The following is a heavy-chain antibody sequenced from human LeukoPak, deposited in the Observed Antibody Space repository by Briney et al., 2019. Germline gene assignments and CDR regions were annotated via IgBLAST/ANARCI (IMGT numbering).Heavy chain of an antibody. V-gene: IGHV3-11*04. Sequence: GGSLRLSCAASGFTLSDYYMSWIRQAPGKGLEWISYISLSGTTISYADSVKGRFTISRDNAKMALYLQMNRLRAEDTAIYYCARVAAFTLFYMDVWGEGTTVTVSS. CDR1: GFTLSDYY. D-gene: IGHD2-15*01. CDR2: ISLSGTTI. CDR3: ARVAAFTLFYMDV. J-gene: IGHJ6*03.